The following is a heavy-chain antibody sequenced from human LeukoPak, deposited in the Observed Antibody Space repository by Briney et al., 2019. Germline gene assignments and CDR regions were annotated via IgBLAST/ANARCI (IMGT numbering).Heavy chain of an antibody. CDR2: TYYRSKWNT. Sequence: QTLSLTCAISGDSVSSNSAVWNWIRQSPSRGLEWLGRTYYRSKWNTHYAESVKSRLTINPDTSRNQFSLQLNSVTPEDTAVYYCARDGPVSYFSLWGQGTLVTVSS. CDR1: GDSVSSNSAV. CDR3: ARDGPVSYFSL. D-gene: IGHD3-10*01. J-gene: IGHJ4*02. V-gene: IGHV6-1*01.